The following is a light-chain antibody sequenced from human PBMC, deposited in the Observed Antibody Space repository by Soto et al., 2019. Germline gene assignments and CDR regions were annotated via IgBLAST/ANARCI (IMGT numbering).Light chain of an antibody. CDR3: QSYDSSLSAYNYV. V-gene: IGLV1-40*01. CDR1: SSNIGAGYD. Sequence: QSVLTQPPSVSGAPGQRVTISCTGSSSNIGAGYDVHWYQQLPGTAPKLLIYGNSNRPSGVPDRFSGSKSGTSASLAITGLQAEDEADYYCQSYDSSLSAYNYVFGTGTKV. CDR2: GNS. J-gene: IGLJ1*01.